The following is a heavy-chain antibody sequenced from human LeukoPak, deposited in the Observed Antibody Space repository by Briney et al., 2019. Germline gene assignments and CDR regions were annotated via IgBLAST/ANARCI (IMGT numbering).Heavy chain of an antibody. Sequence: SQTLSLTCTVSGGSVNSGNNCWSWLRQPAGKGLEWIGRICTSGSTNYNPSLKSRATISVDTSKNQFSLNLNSVTAADTAVYYCARGYCSGGNCYYFDYWGQGTLVTVSS. J-gene: IGHJ4*02. CDR2: ICTSGST. CDR1: GGSVNSGNNC. CDR3: ARGYCSGGNCYYFDY. D-gene: IGHD2-15*01. V-gene: IGHV4-61*02.